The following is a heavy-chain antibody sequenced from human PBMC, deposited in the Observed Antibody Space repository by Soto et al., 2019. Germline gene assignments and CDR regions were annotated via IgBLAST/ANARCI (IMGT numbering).Heavy chain of an antibody. CDR1: GGSFSVYY. CDR2: INHSGST. D-gene: IGHD3-10*01. J-gene: IGHJ6*03. V-gene: IGHV4-34*01. CDR3: ARGSYGSGTVGYYYMDV. Sequence: SETLSLTCAVYGGSFSVYYWSWIRQPPGKGLEWIGEINHSGSTNYNPSLKSRVTISVDTSKNQFSLKLSSVTAADTAVYYCARGSYGSGTVGYYYMDVWGKGTTVTVSS.